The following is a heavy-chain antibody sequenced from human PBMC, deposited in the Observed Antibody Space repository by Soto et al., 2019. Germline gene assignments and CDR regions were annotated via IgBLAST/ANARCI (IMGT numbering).Heavy chain of an antibody. D-gene: IGHD6-19*01. CDR3: ARDSLRYSSGSLSYFDS. CDR1: GFTFSSYG. Sequence: QVQLVESGGGVVQPGRSLRLSCAASGFTFSSYGMHWVRQAPGKGLEWVAVIWYDGSSKYYADSVKGRFTISRDNSKNTLYLQMNSLRAEDTAVYYCARDSLRYSSGSLSYFDSWGQGTLVTVSS. V-gene: IGHV3-33*01. J-gene: IGHJ4*02. CDR2: IWYDGSSK.